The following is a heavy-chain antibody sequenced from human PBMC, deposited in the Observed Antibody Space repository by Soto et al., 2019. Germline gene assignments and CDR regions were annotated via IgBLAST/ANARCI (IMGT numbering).Heavy chain of an antibody. V-gene: IGHV3-53*01. CDR3: ATWHLREHAYDI. J-gene: IGHJ3*02. CDR2: VYDLDGT. Sequence: GGSLRLSCAASGFTFSSYTINWVRQAPGKGPEWLSGVYDLDGTYYADSVRGRFTTSIDSSRTTVYLQMRDLRPEDTALYFCATWHLREHAYDIWGQGTMVTVSS. CDR1: GFTFSSYT. D-gene: IGHD5-12*01.